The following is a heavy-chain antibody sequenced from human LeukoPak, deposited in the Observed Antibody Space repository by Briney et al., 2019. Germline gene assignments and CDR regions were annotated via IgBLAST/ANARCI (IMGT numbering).Heavy chain of an antibody. J-gene: IGHJ4*02. D-gene: IGHD6-19*01. Sequence: PGGSLRLSCAASAFTFSNYAMSWVRQAPGKGLEWVSSISGSGDSTYYADSVKGRFTISRDNSKNTLYVQMHSLKPEDSAVYYCTRSTGSGWYISSHDYWGQGTLVTVSS. CDR3: TRSTGSGWYISSHDY. V-gene: IGHV3-23*01. CDR1: AFTFSNYA. CDR2: ISGSGDST.